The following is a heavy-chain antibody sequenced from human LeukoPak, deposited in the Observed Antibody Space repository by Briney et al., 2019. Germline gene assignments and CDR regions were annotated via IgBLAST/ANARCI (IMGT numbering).Heavy chain of an antibody. Sequence: GGSLRLSCAASGFTFLSYGMHWVRQAPGKGLEWVAFIRYDGSNKYYADSVKGRFTISRDNSKNTLYLQMNSLRAEDTAVYYCAKDGESYYDFWSGYYTYWGQGTLVTVSS. CDR3: AKDGESYYDFWSGYYTY. J-gene: IGHJ4*02. D-gene: IGHD3-3*01. V-gene: IGHV3-30*02. CDR2: IRYDGSNK. CDR1: GFTFLSYG.